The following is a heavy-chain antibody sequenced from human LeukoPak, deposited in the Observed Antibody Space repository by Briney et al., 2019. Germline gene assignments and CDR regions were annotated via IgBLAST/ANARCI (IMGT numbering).Heavy chain of an antibody. CDR3: ARENPVPAALINWFDP. CDR1: GGSISSYY. CDR2: IYYSGST. V-gene: IGHV4-59*01. J-gene: IGHJ5*02. Sequence: SQTLSLTCTVSGGSISSYYWSWIRQPPGKGLEWIGYIYYSGSTNYNPSLKSRVTISVDTSKNQFSLKLSSVTAADTAVYYCARENPVPAALINWFDPWGQGTLVTVSS. D-gene: IGHD2-2*01.